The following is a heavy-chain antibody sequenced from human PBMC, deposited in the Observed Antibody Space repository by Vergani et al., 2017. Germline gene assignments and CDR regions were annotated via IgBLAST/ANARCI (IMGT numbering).Heavy chain of an antibody. J-gene: IGHJ3*02. CDR2: IIPIFGPA. Sequence: QVQLVQSGAEVKKPGSSVKVSCKASGGTFSSYALSWVRQAPGQGLEWMGGIIPIFGPANYAQKFQGRVTITAEESTSTAYMDLSSLRSEDTAVYYCASYYDSSGYYREAFDIWGQGTMVTVSS. CDR1: GGTFSSYA. V-gene: IGHV1-69*01. D-gene: IGHD3-22*01. CDR3: ASYYDSSGYYREAFDI.